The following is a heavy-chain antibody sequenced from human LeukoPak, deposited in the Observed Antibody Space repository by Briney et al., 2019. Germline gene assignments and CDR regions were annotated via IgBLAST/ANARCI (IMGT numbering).Heavy chain of an antibody. CDR1: GGSISSYY. Sequence: SETLSLTCTVPGGSISSYYWSWIRQPPGKGLEWIGYIYYSGRTHYNPSLKSRVTISVDTSKSQFSLSLSSVTAADTAVYYCARTPDRGGFDFWGQGMLVTVSS. CDR2: IYYSGRT. J-gene: IGHJ4*02. V-gene: IGHV4-59*01. CDR3: ARTPDRGGFDF. D-gene: IGHD3-10*01.